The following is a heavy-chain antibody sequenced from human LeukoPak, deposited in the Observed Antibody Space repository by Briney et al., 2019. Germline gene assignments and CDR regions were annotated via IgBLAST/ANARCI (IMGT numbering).Heavy chain of an antibody. J-gene: IGHJ4*02. CDR3: VKDTDNSANYYFDY. Sequence: PGRSLRLSCAASGFTFNSFGMHWVRQAPGKGLEWVAVISYDGSNKYFADSVKGRFTISRDNSKNTLYLQMNSLRAEDTAVYYCVKDTDNSANYYFDYWGQGTLVTVSS. CDR1: GFTFNSFG. CDR2: ISYDGSNK. V-gene: IGHV3-30*18. D-gene: IGHD1-1*01.